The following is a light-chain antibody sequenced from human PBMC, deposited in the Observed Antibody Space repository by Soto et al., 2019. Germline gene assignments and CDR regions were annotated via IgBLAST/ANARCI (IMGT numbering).Light chain of an antibody. CDR2: AAS. CDR3: QEYHRPPFT. Sequence: DIQMTQSPSSLSASVGDTVTITCRASQDISNSLAWYQQKPGKLPDLLIYAASTLQSGVPSRFSGSGSGTDFTLTISSLQPEDVATYYCQEYHRPPFTFGPGTKVDFK. V-gene: IGKV1-27*01. CDR1: QDISNS. J-gene: IGKJ3*01.